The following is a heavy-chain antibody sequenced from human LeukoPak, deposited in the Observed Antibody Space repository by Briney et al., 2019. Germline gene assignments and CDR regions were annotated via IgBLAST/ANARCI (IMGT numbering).Heavy chain of an antibody. V-gene: IGHV3-74*01. Sequence: GGSLRLSCAASGFTFSSYWMHWVRQAPGKGLVWVSRINSDGSSTSYADSVKGRFTISRDNAKNTLYLQMNSLRAEDTAVYYCATLGVYYYYYIDVWGKGTTVTVSS. CDR1: GFTFSSYW. CDR2: INSDGSST. J-gene: IGHJ6*03. CDR3: ATLGVYYYYYIDV.